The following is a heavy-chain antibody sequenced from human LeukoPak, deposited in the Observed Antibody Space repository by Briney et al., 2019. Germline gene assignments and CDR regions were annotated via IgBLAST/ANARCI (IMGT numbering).Heavy chain of an antibody. CDR1: GYTFSNYA. D-gene: IGHD3-10*01. CDR2: IIPILGIA. J-gene: IGHJ5*02. V-gene: IGHV1-69*04. CDR3: ARDSINYGSGSSYGGFDP. Sequence: SVKVSCKASGYTFSNYAISWVRQAPGQGLEWMGRIIPILGIANYAQKFQGRVTITADKSTSTAYMELSSLRSEDTAVYYCARDSINYGSGSSYGGFDPWGQGTLVTVSS.